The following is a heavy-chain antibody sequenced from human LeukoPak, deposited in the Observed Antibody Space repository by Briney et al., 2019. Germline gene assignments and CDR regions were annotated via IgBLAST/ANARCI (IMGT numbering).Heavy chain of an antibody. J-gene: IGHJ4*02. D-gene: IGHD3-9*01. CDR3: ARASALRYFDWFNDY. CDR1: GGSISSSSYY. CDR2: IYYSGST. Sequence: SETLSLTCTVSGGSISSSSYYWGWIRQPPGKGLEWIGSIYYSGSTYYNPSLKSRVTISVGTSKNQFSLKLSSVTAADTAVYYCARASALRYFDWFNDYWGQGTLVTVSS. V-gene: IGHV4-39*07.